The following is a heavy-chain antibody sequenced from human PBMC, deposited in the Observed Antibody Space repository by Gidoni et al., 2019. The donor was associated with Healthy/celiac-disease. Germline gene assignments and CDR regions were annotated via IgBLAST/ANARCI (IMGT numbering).Heavy chain of an antibody. V-gene: IGHV3-53*01. CDR2: IYSGGST. Sequence: EVQLVESGGGLIQPGGSLRLSCAASGFTVSSNYMSWVRQAPGKGLEWVSVIYSGGSTYYADSVKGRFTISRDNSKNTLYLQMNSLRAEDTAVYYCARAIAAAGMRPYYYYGMDVWGQGTTVTVSS. CDR1: GFTVSSNY. J-gene: IGHJ6*02. CDR3: ARAIAAAGMRPYYYYGMDV. D-gene: IGHD6-13*01.